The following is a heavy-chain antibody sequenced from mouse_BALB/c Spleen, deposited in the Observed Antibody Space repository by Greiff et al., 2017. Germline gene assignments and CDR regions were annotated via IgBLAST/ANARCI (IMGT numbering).Heavy chain of an antibody. CDR1: GFSLSRYS. D-gene: IGHD2-2*01. Sequence: VKVVESGPGLVAPSQSLSITCTVSGFSLSRYSVHWVRQPPGKGLEWLGMIWGGGSTDYNSALKSRLSISKDNSKSQVFLKMNSLQTDDTAMYYCARNGGYDEPGFAYWGQGTLVTVSA. V-gene: IGHV2-6-4*01. CDR2: IWGGGST. CDR3: ARNGGYDEPGFAY. J-gene: IGHJ3*01.